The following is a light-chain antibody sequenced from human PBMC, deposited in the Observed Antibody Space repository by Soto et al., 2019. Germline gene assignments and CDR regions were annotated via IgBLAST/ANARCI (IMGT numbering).Light chain of an antibody. CDR2: GNN. Sequence: QSVLTQPPSVSGAPGQRVTISCAGSTSNIGAYDVHWYQQLPGTAPKLLIYGNNNRPSGVPDRFSGSKSGTSASLAITGLQAEDEADYYCQAYDRSQSGSVFGGGTKLTVL. CDR3: QAYDRSQSGSV. J-gene: IGLJ3*02. V-gene: IGLV1-40*01. CDR1: TSNIGAYD.